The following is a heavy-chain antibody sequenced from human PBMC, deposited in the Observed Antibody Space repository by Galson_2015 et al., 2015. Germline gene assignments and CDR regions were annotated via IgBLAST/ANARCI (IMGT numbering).Heavy chain of an antibody. J-gene: IGHJ4*02. CDR3: ARGGRGGYYPADGRRIGY. D-gene: IGHD3-22*01. CDR2: INHSGST. CDR1: GGSFSGYY. Sequence: SETLSLTCAVYGGSFSGYYWSWIRQPPGKGLEWIGEINHSGSTNYNPSLKSRVTISVDTSKNQFSLKLSSVTAADTAVYYCARGGRGGYYPADGRRIGYWGQGTLVTVSS. V-gene: IGHV4-34*01.